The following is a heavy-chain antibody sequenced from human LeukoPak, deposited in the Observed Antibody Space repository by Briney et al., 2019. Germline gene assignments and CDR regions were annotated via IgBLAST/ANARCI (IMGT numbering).Heavy chain of an antibody. CDR3: TTSWPKVREGDQ. J-gene: IGHJ4*02. CDR2: IGGGGDGA. Sequence: LPGGSLRLSCAASGFTFSHYAMRWVRQAPGKGLEWLSEIGGGGDGAYHAESVKGGFTISRDNSKNTLYLQMNSLRAEDTAVYYCTTSWPKVREGDQWGQGTLVTVSS. D-gene: IGHD3-10*01. CDR1: GFTFSHYA. V-gene: IGHV3-23*01.